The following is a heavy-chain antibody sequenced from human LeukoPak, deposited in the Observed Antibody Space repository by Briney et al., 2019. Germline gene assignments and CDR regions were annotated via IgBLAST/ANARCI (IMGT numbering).Heavy chain of an antibody. CDR2: INHSGYT. CDR3: TRMTTGHDY. D-gene: IGHD4-17*01. CDR1: GVSFNDYY. V-gene: IGHV4-34*01. J-gene: IGHJ4*02. Sequence: KSSETLSLTCAVSGVSFNDYYWSRVRQTPGKGLEWIGEINHSGYTNDSPSLKSRVTLSIDTSRKQSSLNLRSVTVADSGIYYCTRMTTGHDYWGQGTLVTVSS.